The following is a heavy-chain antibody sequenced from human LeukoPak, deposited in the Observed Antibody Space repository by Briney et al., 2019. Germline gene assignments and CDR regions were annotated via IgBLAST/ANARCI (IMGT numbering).Heavy chain of an antibody. CDR3: AIRGGRLEYFDC. Sequence: ASVKVSCKTSGYTFTSYYMHWVRQAPGQGLEWMGIINPSGGSTSYAQKFQGRVTMTRDTSTSTVYMELSSLRSEDTAVYYCAIRGGRLEYFDCWGQGTLVTVSS. J-gene: IGHJ4*02. V-gene: IGHV1-46*01. D-gene: IGHD1-1*01. CDR1: GYTFTSYY. CDR2: INPSGGST.